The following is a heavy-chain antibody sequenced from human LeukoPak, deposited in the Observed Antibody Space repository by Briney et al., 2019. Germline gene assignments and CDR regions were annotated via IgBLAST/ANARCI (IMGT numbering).Heavy chain of an antibody. CDR3: AKQWVDC. V-gene: IGHV3-23*01. CDR2: ISESGDTT. D-gene: IGHD1-26*01. CDR1: GFTFSNYA. J-gene: IGHJ4*02. Sequence: PGGPLRLSCAASGFTFSNYAMNWVRQAPGKGLEWVSSISESGDTTHYADSVKGRFTISRDNAQNTLYLQMNTLRAEDTALYYCAKQWVDCWGQGTLVTVSS.